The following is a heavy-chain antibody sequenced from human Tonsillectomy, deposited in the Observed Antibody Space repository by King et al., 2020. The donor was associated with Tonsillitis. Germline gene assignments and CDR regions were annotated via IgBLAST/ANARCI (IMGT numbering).Heavy chain of an antibody. CDR2: ISFDGGNK. V-gene: IGHV3-30-3*01. J-gene: IGHJ6*02. CDR3: ARPITGLWFGPEDYYYGMDV. CDR1: GFTFNSHS. Sequence: VQLVESGGGVVQPGRSLRLSCAASGFTFNSHSMDWVRQAPGKGLEWVAIISFDGGNKYYADSVKGRFTISRDNSKNTLYLQMNSLRTEDTAVYYCARPITGLWFGPEDYYYGMDVWGQGTTVTVSS. D-gene: IGHD3-10*01.